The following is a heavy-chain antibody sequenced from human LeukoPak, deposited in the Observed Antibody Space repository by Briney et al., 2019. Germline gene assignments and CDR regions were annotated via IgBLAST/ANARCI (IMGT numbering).Heavy chain of an antibody. D-gene: IGHD6-19*01. V-gene: IGHV1-46*01. J-gene: IGHJ4*02. CDR3: ARAPGTGWYTPDY. CDR2: INPSGGST. Sequence: ASVKVSCMASGYXFTSYYIHWVRQAPGQGLEWVGVINPSGGSTIYAQKFQGRVTMTRDTSTSTVYMELSSLRSEDTALYYCARAPGTGWYTPDYWGLGTLVTVSS. CDR1: GYXFTSYY.